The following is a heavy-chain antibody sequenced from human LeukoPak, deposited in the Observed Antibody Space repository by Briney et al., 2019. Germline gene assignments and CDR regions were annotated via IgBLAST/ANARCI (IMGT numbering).Heavy chain of an antibody. V-gene: IGHV3-30*18. CDR3: AKVQHDYGDPFDAFDI. D-gene: IGHD4-17*01. J-gene: IGHJ3*02. CDR2: ISYDGSNK. Sequence: QTGVSLRLSCAASGFTFSSYGMHGVLQAPGKGLEWVAVISYDGSNKYYADSVKGRFTISRDNSKNTLYLQMNSLRAEDTAVYYCAKVQHDYGDPFDAFDIWGQGTMVTVSS. CDR1: GFTFSSYG.